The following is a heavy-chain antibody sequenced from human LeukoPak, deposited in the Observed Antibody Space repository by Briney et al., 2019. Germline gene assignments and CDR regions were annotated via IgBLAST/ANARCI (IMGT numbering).Heavy chain of an antibody. CDR3: AKAQFLDY. Sequence: GSLRLSCAASGFTFRSYGMHWVRQAPGKGLEWVTFIRYDGGDKYSADSVKGRFTISRDNSKNTLYLQMNSLRADDTAVYYCAKAQFLDYWGQGTLVTVSS. CDR2: IRYDGGDK. D-gene: IGHD5-24*01. CDR1: GFTFRSYG. V-gene: IGHV3-30*02. J-gene: IGHJ4*02.